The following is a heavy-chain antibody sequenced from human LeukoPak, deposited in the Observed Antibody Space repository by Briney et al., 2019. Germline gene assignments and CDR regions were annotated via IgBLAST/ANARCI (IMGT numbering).Heavy chain of an antibody. V-gene: IGHV4-59*01. CDR3: ARDFGPSRGFDY. Sequence: SETLSPTCTVSGGSISNYYWNWIRQPPRKGLEWIGYIYYSGSTNYNPSLKSRVTISVDTSKNQFSLKLNSVTAADTAVYYCARDFGPSRGFDYWGQGTLVTVSP. J-gene: IGHJ4*02. CDR2: IYYSGST. D-gene: IGHD3-10*01. CDR1: GGSISNYY.